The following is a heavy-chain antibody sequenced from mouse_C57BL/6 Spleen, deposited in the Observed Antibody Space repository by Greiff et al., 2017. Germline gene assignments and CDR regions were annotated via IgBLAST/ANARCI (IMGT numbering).Heavy chain of an antibody. CDR1: GFTFSNYW. D-gene: IGHD1-1*01. Sequence: EVKLVESGGGLVQPGGSMKLSCVASGFTFSNYWMNWVRQSPEKGLEWVAQIRFKSDNYATHYAESVKGRFTISRDDSKSSVYLQMNHLSAEGTGIYYCTARPLYGSSPGYAMDYWGQGTSVTVSS. J-gene: IGHJ4*01. V-gene: IGHV6-3*01. CDR3: TARPLYGSSPGYAMDY. CDR2: IRFKSDNYAT.